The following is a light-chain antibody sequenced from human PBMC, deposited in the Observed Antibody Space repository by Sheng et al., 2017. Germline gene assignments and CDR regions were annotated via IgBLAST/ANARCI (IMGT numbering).Light chain of an antibody. CDR2: LNNDGCH. J-gene: IGLJ2*01. CDR1: SGHSSYA. CDR3: QTWGTGEV. Sequence: QLVLTQSPSASASLGGSVKLTCTLSSGHSSYAIAWHQQQPEKGPQYLMKLNNDGCHIKGDGIPDRFSGSSSGAERYLTISSLQSEDEADCNCQTWGTGEVFGGGTKLTVL. V-gene: IGLV4-69*01.